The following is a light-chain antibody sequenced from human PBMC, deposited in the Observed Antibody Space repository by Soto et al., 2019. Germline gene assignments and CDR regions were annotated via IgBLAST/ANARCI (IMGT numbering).Light chain of an antibody. CDR1: ISNVGAGYD. Sequence: QSVLTQPPSVSGAPGQRVTISCIGSISNVGAGYDVHWYQQLPGAAPKLLISGNNNRPSGVPDRFSGCKSGTSASLAIAGLQAEDEADYYCQSYDSSLSAVVFGGGTKLTVL. CDR2: GNN. V-gene: IGLV1-40*01. CDR3: QSYDSSLSAVV. J-gene: IGLJ3*02.